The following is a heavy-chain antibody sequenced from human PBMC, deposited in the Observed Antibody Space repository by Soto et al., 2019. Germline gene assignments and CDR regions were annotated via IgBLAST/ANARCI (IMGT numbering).Heavy chain of an antibody. CDR1: GFTFSSYA. CDR3: AQEVGAVAGSRR. CDR2: ISYDGSNK. Sequence: QVPLVESGGGVVQPGRSLRLSCAASGFTFSSYAMHWVRQAPGKGLEWVAVISYDGSNKYYADSVKGRFTISRDNSKNTLYLQMNSLRAEDTAVYCCAQEVGAVAGSRRGGQGTLVTVSS. D-gene: IGHD6-19*01. V-gene: IGHV3-30-3*01. J-gene: IGHJ4*02.